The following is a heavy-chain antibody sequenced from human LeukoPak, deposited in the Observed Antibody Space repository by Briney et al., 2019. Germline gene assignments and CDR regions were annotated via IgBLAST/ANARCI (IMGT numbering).Heavy chain of an antibody. Sequence: GGSLRLSCAASGFTVSSNYMSWVRQAPGKGLECVSVIYSGGSTYYADSVKGRFTISRDNSKNTLYLQMNSLRAEDTAVYYCAREWSSGLNWFDPWGQGTLVTVSS. CDR2: IYSGGST. CDR1: GFTVSSNY. J-gene: IGHJ5*02. V-gene: IGHV3-66*01. CDR3: AREWSSGLNWFDP. D-gene: IGHD6-19*01.